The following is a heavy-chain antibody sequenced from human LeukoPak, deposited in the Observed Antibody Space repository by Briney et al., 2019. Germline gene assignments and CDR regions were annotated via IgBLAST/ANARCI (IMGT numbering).Heavy chain of an antibody. CDR1: GGSISSSNW. Sequence: SETLSLTCAVSGGSISSSNWWSWVRQPPGKGLEWIGEIYHSGSTNYNPSLKSRVTISVDKSKNQFSLKLSSVTAADTAVYYCVRDSSGWYPPSAFDIWGQGTMVTVSS. J-gene: IGHJ3*02. CDR2: IYHSGST. V-gene: IGHV4-4*02. CDR3: VRDSSGWYPPSAFDI. D-gene: IGHD6-19*01.